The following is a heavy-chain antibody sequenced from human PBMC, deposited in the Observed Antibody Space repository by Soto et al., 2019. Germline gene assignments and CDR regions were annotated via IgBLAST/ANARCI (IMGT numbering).Heavy chain of an antibody. J-gene: IGHJ5*02. Sequence: QLQLQESGPGLVKPSETLSLTCTVSGGSISSSSYYWGWIRQPPGKGLEWIGSIYYSGSTYYNPSLKSRVTISVDASKNQFSLMLSSVTAADTAVYYCARRITMIVVGGKRPNWFDPWGQGTLVTVSS. V-gene: IGHV4-39*01. D-gene: IGHD3-22*01. CDR1: GGSISSSSYY. CDR3: ARRITMIVVGGKRPNWFDP. CDR2: IYYSGST.